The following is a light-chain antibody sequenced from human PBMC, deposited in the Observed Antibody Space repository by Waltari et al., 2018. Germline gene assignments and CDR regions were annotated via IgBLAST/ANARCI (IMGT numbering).Light chain of an antibody. V-gene: IGKV1-5*03. CDR3: QQYNSYPYT. CDR1: QSVNTC. Sequence: DIQMTQSPSTLSASVGDSVTITCRASQSVNTCLAWYQQKPGYAPKLLISKASTLQSGVPSRFIGSGSGTQFTLSIGSLQPEDFATYYCQQYNSYPYTCGQGTELEIK. CDR2: KAS. J-gene: IGKJ2*01.